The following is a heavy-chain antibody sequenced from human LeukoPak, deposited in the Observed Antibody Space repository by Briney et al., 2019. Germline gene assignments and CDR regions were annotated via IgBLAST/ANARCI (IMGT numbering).Heavy chain of an antibody. CDR3: ARGYCSGGSCYGYYYYGMDV. Sequence: GGSLRLSCAASGFTFSDYYMSWIRQAPGKGLEWVSYISSSGSTIYYADSVKGRFTISRDNAKNSLYLQMNSLRAEDTAVYYCARGYCSGGSCYGYYYYGMDVWGQGTTVTVSS. CDR2: ISSSGSTI. D-gene: IGHD2-15*01. V-gene: IGHV3-11*04. CDR1: GFTFSDYY. J-gene: IGHJ6*02.